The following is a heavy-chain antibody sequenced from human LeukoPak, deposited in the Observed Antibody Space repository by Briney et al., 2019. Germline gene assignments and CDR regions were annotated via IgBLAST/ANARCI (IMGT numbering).Heavy chain of an antibody. V-gene: IGHV4-34*01. CDR1: GGSFSGYY. J-gene: IGHJ5*02. Sequence: SETLSLTCAVYGGSFSGYYWSWIRQPPGKGLEWIGEINHSGSTNYNPSLKSRVTISVGTSKNQFSLKLSSVTAADTAVYYCARGHDIVVVPAASWFDPWGQGTLVTVSS. D-gene: IGHD2-2*01. CDR2: INHSGST. CDR3: ARGHDIVVVPAASWFDP.